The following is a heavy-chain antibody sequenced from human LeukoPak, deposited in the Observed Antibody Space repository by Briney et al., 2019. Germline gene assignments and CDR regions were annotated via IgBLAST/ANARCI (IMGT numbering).Heavy chain of an antibody. Sequence: GGSLRLSRVASGFNVSTNYMSWVRQAPGKGLEWVSVVYTSGTTHYADSVKGRFTISRDNSKNTMFLQMSSLRVEDTAVYYCAREVVDSSGWYYRWFDPWGQGTLVTVSS. CDR2: VYTSGTT. D-gene: IGHD6-19*01. CDR1: GFNVSTNY. J-gene: IGHJ5*02. CDR3: AREVVDSSGWYYRWFDP. V-gene: IGHV3-53*01.